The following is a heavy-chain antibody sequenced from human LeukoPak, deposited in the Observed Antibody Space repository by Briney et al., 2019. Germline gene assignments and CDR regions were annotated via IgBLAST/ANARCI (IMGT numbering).Heavy chain of an antibody. V-gene: IGHV4-61*02. Sequence: SQTLSLTCTVSGGSISSGSYYWSWIRQPAGKGLEWIGRIYTSGSTNYNPSLKSRDTISVDTSKNQFSLKLSSVTAADTAVYYCARVAAATYCSSTSCYDAFDIWGQGTMVTVSS. CDR2: IYTSGST. J-gene: IGHJ3*02. CDR1: GGSISSGSYY. CDR3: ARVAAATYCSSTSCYDAFDI. D-gene: IGHD2-2*01.